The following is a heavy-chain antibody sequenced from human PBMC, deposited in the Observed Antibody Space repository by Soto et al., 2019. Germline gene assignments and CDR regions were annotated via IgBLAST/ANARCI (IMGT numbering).Heavy chain of an antibody. Sequence: QGQLVQSGPEAKKPGASVKVSCKASGYTFSRYGISWVRQAPGQGLEWMGWISGYNGDTKYAQKVQGRVTMTIDTSTYTAYMELRSLTSDDTAIYYCAKNAPPPYYYSGMDVWGQGTTVTVSS. CDR2: ISGYNGDT. V-gene: IGHV1-18*01. J-gene: IGHJ6*02. CDR3: AKNAPPPYYYSGMDV. CDR1: GYTFSRYG.